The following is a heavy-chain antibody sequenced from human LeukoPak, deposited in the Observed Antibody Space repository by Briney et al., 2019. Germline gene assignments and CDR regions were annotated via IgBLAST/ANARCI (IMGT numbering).Heavy chain of an antibody. V-gene: IGHV3-48*04. CDR1: GFTFSSHW. D-gene: IGHD1-26*01. CDR3: ARGAEGATYYYYYYMDV. J-gene: IGHJ6*03. Sequence: GGSLRLSCAASGFTFSSHWMNWVRQAPGKGLEWVSYISSSSSTIYYADSVKGRFTISRDNAKNSLYLQMNSLRAEDTAVYYCARGAEGATYYYYYYMDVWGKGTTVTVSS. CDR2: ISSSSSTI.